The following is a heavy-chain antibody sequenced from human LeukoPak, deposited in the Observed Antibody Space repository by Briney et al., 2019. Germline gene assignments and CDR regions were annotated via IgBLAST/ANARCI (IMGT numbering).Heavy chain of an antibody. CDR2: ISAYNGNT. V-gene: IGHV1-18*01. Sequence: ASVKVSCTASGYTFTSYGISWVRQAPGQGLEWMGWISAYNGNTNYAQKLQGRVTMTTDTSTSTAYMELRSLRSDDTVVYYCAREPLGYCSSTSCSHIGELGFDPWGQGTLVTVSS. CDR1: GYTFTSYG. D-gene: IGHD2-2*01. J-gene: IGHJ5*02. CDR3: AREPLGYCSSTSCSHIGELGFDP.